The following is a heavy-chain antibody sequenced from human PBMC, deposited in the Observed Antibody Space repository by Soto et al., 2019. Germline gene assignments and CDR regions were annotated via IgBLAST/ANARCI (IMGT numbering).Heavy chain of an antibody. Sequence: EVQLVESGGGLVQPGGSLRLSCAASGFTFSSYWMHWVRQAPGKGLVWVSRINSDGSSTSYADSVKGRFTISRDNAKNTLYLQMNSLRAEDTAVYYCARDSNNWNYRDPHYYYYMDVWGKGTTVTVSS. CDR2: INSDGSST. V-gene: IGHV3-74*01. CDR1: GFTFSSYW. J-gene: IGHJ6*03. D-gene: IGHD1-7*01. CDR3: ARDSNNWNYRDPHYYYYMDV.